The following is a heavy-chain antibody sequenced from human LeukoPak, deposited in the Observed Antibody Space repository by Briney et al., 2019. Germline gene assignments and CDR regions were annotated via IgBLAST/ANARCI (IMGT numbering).Heavy chain of an antibody. Sequence: ASVKVSCKASGYTFTGYYMHWVRQAPGQGLEWVGWINPDSGGTNYAQKFQGRVTMTRDTSIRTAYMELSRLRSDDTAVYYCARVRNLLIPHHYWFDPWGQGTLVTVSS. CDR2: INPDSGGT. CDR3: ARVRNLLIPHHYWFDP. V-gene: IGHV1-2*02. D-gene: IGHD1-14*01. J-gene: IGHJ5*02. CDR1: GYTFTGYY.